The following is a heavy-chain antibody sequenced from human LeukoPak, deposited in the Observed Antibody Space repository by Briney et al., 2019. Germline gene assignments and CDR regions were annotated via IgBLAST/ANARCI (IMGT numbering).Heavy chain of an antibody. CDR2: ISGSGGST. J-gene: IGHJ4*02. V-gene: IGHV3-23*01. Sequence: GGSLRLSCAASGFTFSSYAMSWVRQAPGKGREWVSAISGSGGSTYYADSVKGRFTISRDNSKNTLYLQMNSLRAEDTAVYYCAKDLTGYSNYVTGFDYWGQGTLVTVSS. CDR1: GFTFSSYA. CDR3: AKDLTGYSNYVTGFDY. D-gene: IGHD4-11*01.